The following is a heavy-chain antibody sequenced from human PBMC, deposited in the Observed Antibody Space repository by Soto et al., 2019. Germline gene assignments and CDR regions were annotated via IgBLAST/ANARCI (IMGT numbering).Heavy chain of an antibody. Sequence: SETLSLTCTVSGGSISSSSYYWGWIRQPPGKGLEWIGSIYYSGSTYYNPSLKSRVTISVDTSKNQFSLKLSSVTAADTAVYYCARQEYSSPLGWFDPWGQGTLVTVSS. J-gene: IGHJ5*02. CDR2: IYYSGST. V-gene: IGHV4-39*01. D-gene: IGHD6-6*01. CDR3: ARQEYSSPLGWFDP. CDR1: GGSISSSSYY.